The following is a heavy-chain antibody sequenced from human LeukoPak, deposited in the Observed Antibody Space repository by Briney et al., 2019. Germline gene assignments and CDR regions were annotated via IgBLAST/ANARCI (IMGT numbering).Heavy chain of an antibody. J-gene: IGHJ4*02. V-gene: IGHV1-8*01. CDR2: MNPNSGDT. D-gene: IGHD6-13*01. Sequence: GASVKVSCKASGYTFTSYDINWGQKAPGQGLKWMGWMNPNSGDTGFAQKFQGRVTMTRNTSISTAYMELNSLRSEDTAVYYCARDQAAAGFDYWGQGTLVTVSS. CDR3: ARDQAAAGFDY. CDR1: GYTFTSYD.